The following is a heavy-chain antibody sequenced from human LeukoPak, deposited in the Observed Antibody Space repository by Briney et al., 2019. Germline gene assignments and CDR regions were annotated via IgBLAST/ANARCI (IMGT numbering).Heavy chain of an antibody. CDR2: TYYRSNWYN. J-gene: IGHJ4*02. D-gene: IGHD4-23*01. CDR3: ARGYDGNIDY. Sequence: SQTLSLTCAISGDSVSSKSATWNWIRQSPSRGLEWLGRTYYRSNWYNDYTVSVKSRIIINPDTSKNQFSLQLSSVTPEGTALYYCARGYDGNIDYWGQGTLVTVSS. CDR1: GDSVSSKSAT. V-gene: IGHV6-1*01.